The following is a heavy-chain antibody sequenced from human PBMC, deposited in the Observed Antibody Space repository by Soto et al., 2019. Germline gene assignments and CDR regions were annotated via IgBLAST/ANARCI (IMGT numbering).Heavy chain of an antibody. CDR1: DFPFFNGW. V-gene: IGHV3-15*01. J-gene: IGHJ4*02. D-gene: IGHD3-10*01. CDR2: IKSKTDGGTT. CDR3: TTGVTGMSGGDY. Sequence: EVQLVESGGGLVKPGGSLTISCTTSDFPFFNGWMSWVRRPPGRGLEWIGLIKSKTDGGTTDYAGPVKGRFTISRDDSKDTMYLQMNSLKNEDTGVYYCTTGVTGMSGGDYWGQGTPVTVSS.